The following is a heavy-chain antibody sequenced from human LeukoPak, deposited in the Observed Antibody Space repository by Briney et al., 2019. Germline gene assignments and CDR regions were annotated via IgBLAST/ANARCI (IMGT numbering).Heavy chain of an antibody. V-gene: IGHV3-30-3*01. J-gene: IGHJ4*02. CDR2: TSSDLNVK. Sequence: GGSLRLSCAASGFTFRNYVIHWVRQAPGKGLEWVAVTSSDLNVKLYADSVKGRFTISRDNSRSTLYLQMNSLRAEDTAVYYCVSGTCGGSCYILDYWGQGTLVTVSS. D-gene: IGHD2-15*01. CDR3: VSGTCGGSCYILDY. CDR1: GFTFRNYV.